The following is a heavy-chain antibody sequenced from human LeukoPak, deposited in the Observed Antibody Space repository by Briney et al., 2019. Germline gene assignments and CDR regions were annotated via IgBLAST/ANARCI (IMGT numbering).Heavy chain of an antibody. V-gene: IGHV3-7*01. CDR1: GFTFSNSW. CDR2: IKEDGSEK. J-gene: IGHJ3*01. CDR3: ARQFCSSLSCYSGDAFDF. D-gene: IGHD2-2*01. Sequence: PGGSLRLSCAASGFTFSNSWMSWVRQAPGKGLEWVANIKEDGSEKYYVDSVKGRFTISRDNAKNSLYLQMNSLRAEDTAVFYCARQFCSSLSCYSGDAFDFWGQGTVVTVSS.